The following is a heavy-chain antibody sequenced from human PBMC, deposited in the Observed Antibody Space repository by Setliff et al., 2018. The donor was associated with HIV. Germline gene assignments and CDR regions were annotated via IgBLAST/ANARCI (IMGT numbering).Heavy chain of an antibody. CDR1: GGSFSDHS. Sequence: SETLSLTCAVYGGSFSDHSWTWIRRPPGKGLEWIGEIHHSGRTDYNPSLTSRVTMSVDSSKNQFSLRLSSVAAADTAVYYCARGRCSGGTCSGRYSYLHIDVWGKGTTVTVSS. V-gene: IGHV4-34*01. CDR2: IHHSGRT. CDR3: ARGRCSGGTCSGRYSYLHIDV. J-gene: IGHJ6*03. D-gene: IGHD2-15*01.